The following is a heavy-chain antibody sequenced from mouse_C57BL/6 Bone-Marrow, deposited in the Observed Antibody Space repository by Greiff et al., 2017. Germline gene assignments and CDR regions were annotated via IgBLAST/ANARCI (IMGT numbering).Heavy chain of an antibody. Sequence: QVQLKQSGAELARPGASVKLSCKASGYTFTSYGISWVKQRTGQGLEWIGEIYPRSGNTYYNEKFKGKATLTADKSSSTAYMELRSLTSEDSAVYFCARLRGDWYFDVWGTGTTVTVSS. J-gene: IGHJ1*03. V-gene: IGHV1-81*01. CDR2: IYPRSGNT. CDR1: GYTFTSYG. D-gene: IGHD2-12*01. CDR3: ARLRGDWYFDV.